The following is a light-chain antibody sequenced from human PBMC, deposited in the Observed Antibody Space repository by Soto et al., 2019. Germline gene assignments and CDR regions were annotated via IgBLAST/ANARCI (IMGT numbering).Light chain of an antibody. CDR3: QQYGSSPIT. CDR2: GAS. J-gene: IGKJ5*01. V-gene: IGKV3-20*01. Sequence: EIVLTQSPGTLSLSPGERATLSCRASQSVSSSYLAWYQQKPGQAPMLLIYGASSRATGFPDRFSGSGSGTDFTITISRLEPEDFAVYYCQQYGSSPITFGQGTRLEIK. CDR1: QSVSSSY.